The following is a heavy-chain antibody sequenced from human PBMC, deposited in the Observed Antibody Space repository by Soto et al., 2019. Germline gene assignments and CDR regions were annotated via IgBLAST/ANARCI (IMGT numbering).Heavy chain of an antibody. J-gene: IGHJ3*02. D-gene: IGHD3-22*01. CDR3: AKAVYERSVNDDPDI. V-gene: IGHV3-23*01. CDR2: ITVDGGST. CDR1: GFTFNTFA. Sequence: PGGSLRLSCAASGFTFNTFALTWVRQAPGKGLEWVSSITVDGGSTYYVDSVKGRFTVSRDNSKNTLYLQMDSLTAEDTAVYYCAKAVYERSVNDDPDIWGPGTMVTVSS.